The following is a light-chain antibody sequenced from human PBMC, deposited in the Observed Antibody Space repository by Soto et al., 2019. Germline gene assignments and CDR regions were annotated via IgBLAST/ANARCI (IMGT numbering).Light chain of an antibody. CDR3: QKDNSAPPT. CDR1: QGISNY. Sequence: DIQMTQSPSSLSASVGDRVTITCRASQGISNYLAWYQQKPGKVPKLLIYAASTLQSGVPSRFSGRGSGTGFPLNISSLQPEDGATYYCQKDNSAPPTFGGGTKVEIK. V-gene: IGKV1-27*01. J-gene: IGKJ4*01. CDR2: AAS.